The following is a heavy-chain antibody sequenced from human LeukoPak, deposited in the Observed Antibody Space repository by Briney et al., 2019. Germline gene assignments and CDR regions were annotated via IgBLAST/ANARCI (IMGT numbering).Heavy chain of an antibody. J-gene: IGHJ6*03. V-gene: IGHV4-4*02. CDR3: ARDRGARHYDFWSGYYRRASYMDV. D-gene: IGHD3-3*01. CDR2: IFHTGST. Sequence: SETLSLTCTVSGDSISSNYWWTWVRQPPGKGLEWIGEIFHTGSTNYNPSLKSRVTISVDKSTNLFSLNLTSVSAADTAVYYCARDRGARHYDFWSGYYRRASYMDVWGKGTTVTVSS. CDR1: GDSISSNYW.